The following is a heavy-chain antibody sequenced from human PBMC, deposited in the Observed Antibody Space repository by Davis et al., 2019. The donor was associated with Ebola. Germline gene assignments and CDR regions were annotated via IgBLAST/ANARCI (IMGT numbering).Heavy chain of an antibody. D-gene: IGHD2-15*01. CDR1: GYSFTSYW. V-gene: IGHV5-51*01. Sequence: GGSLRLSCKVSGYSFTSYWIAWVRQLPGKGLEWMGIIYPADSDIRYSPSFRGQVTISADKSIATAYLRWSSLKASDTAMYYCARRGYCSGSACPWGWFDPWGQGTRVTVSS. CDR2: IYPADSDI. CDR3: ARRGYCSGSACPWGWFDP. J-gene: IGHJ5*02.